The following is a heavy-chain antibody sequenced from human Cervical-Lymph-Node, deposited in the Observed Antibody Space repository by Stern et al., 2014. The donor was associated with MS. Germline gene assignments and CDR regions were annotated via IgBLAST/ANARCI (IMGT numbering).Heavy chain of an antibody. CDR3: ALSSETSDRWYSLGYDL. J-gene: IGHJ5*02. D-gene: IGHD6-13*01. CDR1: GGTFSKFP. Sequence: VQLVESGAEGTKPGSSAKVSCKASGGTFSKFPSSWVRQAPGQGLEWMGGIFPVFGTPTYAQEFRGRVTITADVSTSTVYMELSSLRSDDTAVYYCALSSETSDRWYSLGYDLWGQGTLVTVSS. V-gene: IGHV1-69*01. CDR2: IFPVFGTP.